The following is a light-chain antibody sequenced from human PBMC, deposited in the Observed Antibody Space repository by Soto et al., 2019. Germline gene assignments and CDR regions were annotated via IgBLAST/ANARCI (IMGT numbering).Light chain of an antibody. CDR1: SSDVGGYNY. CDR3: SSYAGSNIF. J-gene: IGLJ1*01. Sequence: QSALTQPPSASGSPGQSVTISCTGTSSDVGGYNYVSWYQQHPGKAPKLMIYEVSKRPSGVPDRFSGSQSGNTASLTVSGLQAEDEADYYCSSYAGSNIFFGTGTKLTVL. V-gene: IGLV2-8*01. CDR2: EVS.